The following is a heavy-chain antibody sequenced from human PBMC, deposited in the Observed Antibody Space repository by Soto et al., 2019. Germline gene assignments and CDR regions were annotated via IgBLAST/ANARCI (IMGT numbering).Heavy chain of an antibody. D-gene: IGHD3-3*01. J-gene: IGHJ4*02. CDR1: GYTFTNYG. CDR2: ISAYNGNT. Sequence: QVQLVQSGAEVTKPGASVKVSCKASGYTFTNYGFTWVRQAPGQGLEWMGWISAYNGNTNYAQKFQGRVTMTTDTSTTTAYMELRSLRSDDTAVNYCARGGPFAVADTDHWGQGTLVTVSS. CDR3: ARGGPFAVADTDH. V-gene: IGHV1-18*01.